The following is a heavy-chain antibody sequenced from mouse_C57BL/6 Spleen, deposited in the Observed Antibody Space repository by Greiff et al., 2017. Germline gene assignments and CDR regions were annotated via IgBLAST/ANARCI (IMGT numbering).Heavy chain of an antibody. D-gene: IGHD1-1*01. J-gene: IGHJ4*01. Sequence: QVQLQQPGAELVKPGASVKLSCKASGYTFTSYWMQWVKQRPGQGLEWIGEIDPSDSYTNYNQKFKGKATLTVDTSSSTAYMQLSSLTSEDAAVYYCSRGNYYGRGDAMDYWGQGTSVTVSS. CDR2: IDPSDSYT. CDR1: GYTFTSYW. V-gene: IGHV1-50*01. CDR3: SRGNYYGRGDAMDY.